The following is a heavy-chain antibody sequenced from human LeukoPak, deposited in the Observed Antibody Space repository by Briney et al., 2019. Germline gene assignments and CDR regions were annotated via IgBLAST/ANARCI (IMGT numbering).Heavy chain of an antibody. CDR3: AREKMRYCSSTSCYTPFDY. CDR2: INWNGGST. CDR1: GFTCDDYG. Sequence: GGSLRLSCAASGFTCDDYGMSWVRQAPGKGLEWVSGINWNGGSTGYADSVKGRFTISRDNAKNSLYLQMNSLRAEDTALYYCAREKMRYCSSTSCYTPFDYWGQGTLVTVSS. J-gene: IGHJ4*02. D-gene: IGHD2-2*02. V-gene: IGHV3-20*04.